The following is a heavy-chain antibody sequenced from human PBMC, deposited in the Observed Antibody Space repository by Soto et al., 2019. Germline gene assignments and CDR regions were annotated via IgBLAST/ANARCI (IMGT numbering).Heavy chain of an antibody. V-gene: IGHV3-30-3*01. CDR1: GFIFSSYA. CDR2: IVYDGSNK. J-gene: IGHJ6*02. D-gene: IGHD3-10*01. CDR3: ARDRVFYGMDV. Sequence: GGSLRLSCAASGFIFSSYAMHWVRQAPGKGLEWVAAIVYDGSNKYYADSVKGRLTISRDNSKNTLYLQMNSLRAEDTAVYYCARDRVFYGMDVWGQGTTVTVSS.